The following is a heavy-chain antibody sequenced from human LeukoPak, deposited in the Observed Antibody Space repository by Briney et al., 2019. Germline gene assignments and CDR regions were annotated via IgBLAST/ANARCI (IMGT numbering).Heavy chain of an antibody. J-gene: IGHJ4*02. D-gene: IGHD5-18*01. CDR2: INPNSGGT. CDR3: ARERRIQLWLESSVLYY. Sequence: GASVKVSCKASGYTFTGYYMHWVRQAPGQGLEWMGWINPNSGGTNYAQKFQGRVTMTRDTSISTAYMELSRLRSDDTAVYYCARERRIQLWLESSVLYYWGQGTLVTVSS. CDR1: GYTFTGYY. V-gene: IGHV1-2*02.